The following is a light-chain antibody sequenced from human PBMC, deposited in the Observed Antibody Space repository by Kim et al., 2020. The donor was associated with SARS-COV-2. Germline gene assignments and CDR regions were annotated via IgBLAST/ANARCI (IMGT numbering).Light chain of an antibody. J-gene: IGKJ1*01. CDR3: QKYNSAPQT. Sequence: ASVGDRVTITCRASQGISNYLAWYQQKPGKVPKLLIYAASTLETGVPSRFSGSGSGTDFTLTISSLQPEDVATYYCQKYNSAPQTFGEGTKVDIK. CDR1: QGISNY. V-gene: IGKV1-27*01. CDR2: AAS.